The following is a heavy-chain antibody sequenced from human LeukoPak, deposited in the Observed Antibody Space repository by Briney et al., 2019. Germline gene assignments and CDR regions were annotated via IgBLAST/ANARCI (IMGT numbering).Heavy chain of an antibody. CDR2: IIPIFGTA. CDR1: GGTFSSHA. Sequence: SVKVSCKASGGTFSSHAISWVRQAPGQGLEWMGGIIPIFGTANYAQKFQGRVTITADESTSTAYMELSSLRSEDTAVYYCARDIDGDYVRSNWFDPWGQGTLVTVSS. CDR3: ARDIDGDYVRSNWFDP. D-gene: IGHD4-17*01. J-gene: IGHJ5*02. V-gene: IGHV1-69*13.